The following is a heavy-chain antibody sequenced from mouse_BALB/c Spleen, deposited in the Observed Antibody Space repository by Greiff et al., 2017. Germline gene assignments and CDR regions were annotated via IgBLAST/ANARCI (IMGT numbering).Heavy chain of an antibody. J-gene: IGHJ2*01. Sequence: DVQLVESGGGLVKPGGSLKLSCAASGFAFSSYDMSWVRQTPEKRLEWVAYISSGGGSTYYPDTVKGRFTISRDNAKNTLYLQMSSLKSEDTAMYYCARQLSYFDYWGQGTTLTVSS. D-gene: IGHD1-3*01. CDR2: ISSGGGST. CDR1: GFAFSSYD. V-gene: IGHV5-12-1*01. CDR3: ARQLSYFDY.